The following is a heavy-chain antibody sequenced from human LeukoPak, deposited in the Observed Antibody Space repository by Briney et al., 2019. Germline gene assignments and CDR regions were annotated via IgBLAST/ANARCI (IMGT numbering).Heavy chain of an antibody. J-gene: IGHJ2*01. CDR1: GFTFSSYA. CDR2: INDNGAGT. CDR3: VREGTPGRQFFDL. Sequence: GGSLRLSCAASGFTFSSYAMSWVRQAPGKGLKWVSTINDNGAGTYYADSVRGRFTISTDNFKNSLFLQMNSMGADDTAVYYCVREGTPGRQFFDLWGRGTLVTVSS. V-gene: IGHV3-23*01. D-gene: IGHD6-19*01.